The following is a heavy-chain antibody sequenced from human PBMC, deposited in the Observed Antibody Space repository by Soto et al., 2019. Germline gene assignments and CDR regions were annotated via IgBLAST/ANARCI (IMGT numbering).Heavy chain of an antibody. V-gene: IGHV4-34*01. CDR2: INHSGST. D-gene: IGHD5-18*01. CDR3: ARRRWIQLWSNRNWFDP. Sequence: ASETPSISCAVYGETFSGYYWSWIRQPPGKGLEWIGEINHSGSTNYNPSLKSRVTISVDTSKNQFSLKLSSVTAADTAVYYCARRRWIQLWSNRNWFDPWGQGTLVTVSS. CDR1: GETFSGYY. J-gene: IGHJ5*02.